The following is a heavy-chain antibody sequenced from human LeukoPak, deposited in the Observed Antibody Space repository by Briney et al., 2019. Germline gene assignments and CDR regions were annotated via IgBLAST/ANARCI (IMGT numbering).Heavy chain of an antibody. CDR3: ARNNGMDV. J-gene: IGHJ6*02. Sequence: PGGSLRLSCAASGFTFSSYAMSWVRQAPGKGLEWVSAISGSGGSTYYADSVKGRITISRDNSKNTLYLQMNSLRAEDTALYHCARNNGMDVRGQGTTVIVSS. CDR1: GFTFSSYA. V-gene: IGHV3-23*01. CDR2: ISGSGGST.